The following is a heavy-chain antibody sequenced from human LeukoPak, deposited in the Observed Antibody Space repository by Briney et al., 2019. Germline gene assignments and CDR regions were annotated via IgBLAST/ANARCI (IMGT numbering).Heavy chain of an antibody. CDR2: ISPNSGDT. CDR1: GYIFTDYY. J-gene: IGHJ4*02. Sequence: GASVKVSCKASGYIFTDYYMHWVRQAPGQGLEWMGWISPNSGDTNYAPKFQGRVTMTRDTSINTAYMELSSLISDDTAVYYCASVTYSSLSPFDYWGQGTLVTVSS. V-gene: IGHV1-2*02. CDR3: ASVTYSSLSPFDY. D-gene: IGHD6-6*01.